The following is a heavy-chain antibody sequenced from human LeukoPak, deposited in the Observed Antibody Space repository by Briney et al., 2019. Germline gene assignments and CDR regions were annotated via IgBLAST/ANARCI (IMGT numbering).Heavy chain of an antibody. CDR2: INPNSGGT. Sequence: ASVKVSCKASGYTFTGYYMHWVRQAPGQGLGWMGWINPNSGGTNYAQKFQGRVTMTRDTSISTAYMELSRLRSDDTAVYYCARDYIAGNSNWFDPWGQGTLVTVSS. CDR3: ARDYIAGNSNWFDP. V-gene: IGHV1-2*02. D-gene: IGHD6-13*01. CDR1: GYTFTGYY. J-gene: IGHJ5*02.